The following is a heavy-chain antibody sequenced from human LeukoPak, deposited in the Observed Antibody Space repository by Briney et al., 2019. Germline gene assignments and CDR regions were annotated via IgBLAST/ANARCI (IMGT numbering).Heavy chain of an antibody. Sequence: PGRSLRLSCAASGFTFDDYAMHWVRQAPGKGLEWVSGISWNGGSIGYADSVKGRFSISRDNAKNSLYLQMNSLSTEDTALYYCEKDRGKNIFILQPNQSSMDVWGKGTTVTVSS. J-gene: IGHJ6*03. CDR3: EKDRGKNIFILQPNQSSMDV. CDR2: ISWNGGSI. D-gene: IGHD2/OR15-2a*01. V-gene: IGHV3-9*01. CDR1: GFTFDDYA.